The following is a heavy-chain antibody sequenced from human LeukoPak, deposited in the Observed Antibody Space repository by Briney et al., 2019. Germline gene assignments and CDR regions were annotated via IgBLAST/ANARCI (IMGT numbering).Heavy chain of an antibody. CDR1: GYTFTGYY. D-gene: IGHD6-25*01. CDR2: INPNSGGT. Sequence: GASVKVSCKASGYTFTGYYMHWVRQAPGQGLEWMGWINPNSGGTNYAQKFQGRVTMTRDTSISAAYIELSRLRSDDTAVYYCARGLGIAARPGFDYWGQGTLVTVSS. V-gene: IGHV1-2*02. CDR3: ARGLGIAARPGFDY. J-gene: IGHJ4*02.